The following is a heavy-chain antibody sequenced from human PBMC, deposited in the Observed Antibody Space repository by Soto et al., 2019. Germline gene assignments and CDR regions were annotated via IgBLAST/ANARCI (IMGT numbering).Heavy chain of an antibody. CDR2: IIPIFGTA. CDR3: ARDYYDREQSYSFDY. CDR1: GGTFSSYA. J-gene: IGHJ4*02. D-gene: IGHD3-22*01. V-gene: IGHV1-69*13. Sequence: RASVKVSCKASGGTFSSYAISWVRQAPGQGLEWMGGIIPIFGTANYAQKFQGRVTITADESTSTAYMELSSLRSEDTAVYYCARDYYDREQSYSFDYWGQGTLVTVSS.